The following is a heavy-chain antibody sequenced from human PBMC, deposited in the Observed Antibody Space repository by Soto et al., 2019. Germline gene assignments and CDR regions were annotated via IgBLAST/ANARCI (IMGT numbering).Heavy chain of an antibody. CDR3: ARRGSSWKDFDY. CDR1: GYSITSYC. Sequence: WESLKISWKASGYSITSYCIGCVRQMPGKGLEWMGIIFPGDTDTRFSPSFQGQVTISADKSINTAYLQWSRLKASDTAMYYCARRGSSWKDFDYWGQGTLVTVSS. D-gene: IGHD6-13*01. V-gene: IGHV5-51*01. J-gene: IGHJ4*02. CDR2: IFPGDTDT.